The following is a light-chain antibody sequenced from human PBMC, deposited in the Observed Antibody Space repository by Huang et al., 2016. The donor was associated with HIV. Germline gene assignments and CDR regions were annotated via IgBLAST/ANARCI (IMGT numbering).Light chain of an antibody. V-gene: IGKV3-15*01. CDR2: GAS. CDR3: QQYGNWPLT. Sequence: ERVMTQSPATLSVAPGERVTLSCRASHSVSSNLAWYQQKPGQAPRLLIHGASTRATGIPARFSGSGSGTEFTLAISSLQSEDSGVYFCQQYGNWPLTFGQGTRLEIK. J-gene: IGKJ5*01. CDR1: HSVSSN.